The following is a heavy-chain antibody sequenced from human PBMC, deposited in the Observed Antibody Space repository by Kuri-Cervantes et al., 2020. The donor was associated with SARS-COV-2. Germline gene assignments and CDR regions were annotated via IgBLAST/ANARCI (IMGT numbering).Heavy chain of an antibody. V-gene: IGHV4-30-2*01. CDR2: IYHSGST. Sequence: SETLSLTCTVSGGSISSGGYYWSWIRQPPGKGLEWIGYIYHSGSTYYNPSLKSRVTISVDRSKNQLSLKLSSVTAADTAVYYCARDLVGATGRWFDPWGQGTLVTVSS. D-gene: IGHD1-26*01. CDR1: GGSISSGGYY. J-gene: IGHJ5*02. CDR3: ARDLVGATGRWFDP.